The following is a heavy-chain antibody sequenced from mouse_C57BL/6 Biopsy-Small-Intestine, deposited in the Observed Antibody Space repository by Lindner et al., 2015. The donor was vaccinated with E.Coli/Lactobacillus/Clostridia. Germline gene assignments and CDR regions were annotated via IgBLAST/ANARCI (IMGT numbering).Heavy chain of an antibody. Sequence: VQLQESGAELARPGASVKLSCKASGYTFTSYGISWVKQSTGQGLEWIGEIYPRSGNTYYNEKFKGKATLTADKSSSTAYMELRSLTSEDSAVYFCARWATVYYFDCWGQGTTLTVSS. CDR2: IYPRSGNT. CDR3: ARWATVYYFDC. CDR1: GYTFTSYG. D-gene: IGHD3-1*01. J-gene: IGHJ2*01. V-gene: IGHV1-81*01.